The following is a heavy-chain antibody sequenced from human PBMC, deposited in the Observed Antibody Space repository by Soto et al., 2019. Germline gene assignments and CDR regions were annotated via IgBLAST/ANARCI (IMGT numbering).Heavy chain of an antibody. CDR3: ARRGIAVAVGYYYYCMDV. Sequence: ASVKVSCKASGYTFASYYMHWVRQAPGQRLEWMGIINPSGGSTSYAQKFQGRVTMTRDTSTSTVYMELSSLRSEDTAVYYCARRGIAVAVGYYYYCMDVWGQGTTVTVSS. V-gene: IGHV1-46*01. J-gene: IGHJ6*02. CDR2: INPSGGST. CDR1: GYTFASYY. D-gene: IGHD6-19*01.